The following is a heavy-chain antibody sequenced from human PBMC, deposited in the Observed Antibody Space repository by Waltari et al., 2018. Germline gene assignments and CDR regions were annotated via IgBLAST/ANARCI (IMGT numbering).Heavy chain of an antibody. J-gene: IGHJ4*02. CDR1: GGSFSGYY. D-gene: IGHD1-1*01. CDR2: INHSGST. Sequence: QVQLQQWGAGLLKPSETLSLTCAVYGGSFSGYYWSWIRQPPGKGLEWIGEINHSGSTNYNPSLKSPVTISVDTSKNQFSLKLSSVTAADTAVYYCARGRRDTFHPGGYFDYWGQGTLVTVSS. V-gene: IGHV4-34*01. CDR3: ARGRRDTFHPGGYFDY.